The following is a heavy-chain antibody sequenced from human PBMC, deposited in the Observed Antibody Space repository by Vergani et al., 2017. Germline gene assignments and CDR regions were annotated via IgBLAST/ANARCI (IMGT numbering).Heavy chain of an antibody. Sequence: QVQLQESGPGLVKPSETLSLTCTVSGGSISRYYWSWIRQPPGKGLEWIGYIYYSGSTNYNPSLKSRVTISVDTSKNQFSLKLSSVTAADTAVYYCASGYSSPYYYYYGMDVWGQGTTVTVSS. V-gene: IGHV4-59*01. CDR2: IYYSGST. CDR3: ASGYSSPYYYYYGMDV. D-gene: IGHD6-13*01. J-gene: IGHJ6*02. CDR1: GGSISRYY.